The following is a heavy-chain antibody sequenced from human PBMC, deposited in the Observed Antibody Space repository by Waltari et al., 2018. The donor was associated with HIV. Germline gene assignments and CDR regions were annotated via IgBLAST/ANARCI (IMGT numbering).Heavy chain of an antibody. Sequence: SVKVSCKASGYTFTGYNMHWVRQAPGQGLEWMGWINPKSDGTNYAQKFQGRVTMTRDTSTSTAYMELSRLRSDDTALYYCARDRIAVTGSYYYGMDVWGQGTTVTVSS. J-gene: IGHJ6*02. V-gene: IGHV1-2*02. CDR2: INPKSDGT. CDR3: ARDRIAVTGSYYYGMDV. CDR1: GYTFTGYN. D-gene: IGHD6-19*01.